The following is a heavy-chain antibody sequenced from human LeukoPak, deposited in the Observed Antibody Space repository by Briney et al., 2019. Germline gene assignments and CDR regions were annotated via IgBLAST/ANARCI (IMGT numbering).Heavy chain of an antibody. D-gene: IGHD3-10*01. CDR2: IRSDGENK. V-gene: IGHV3-30*02. CDR1: GFTLSRNC. CDR3: AKDLTMVRGAVTN. J-gene: IGHJ4*02. Sequence: GGSLRLSCAVSGFTLSRNCMHWVRQAPGKGLEWVAFIRSDGENKYYADSVKGRLTVSRDTSKNTLFLEMNYLKTEDTATYYCAKDLTMVRGAVTNWGQGTQVTVSS.